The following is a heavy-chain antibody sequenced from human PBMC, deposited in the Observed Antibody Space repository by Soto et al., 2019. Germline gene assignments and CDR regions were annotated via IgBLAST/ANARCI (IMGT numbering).Heavy chain of an antibody. V-gene: IGHV3-30*18. CDR1: GFTFSSYG. J-gene: IGHJ4*02. CDR3: AKDYYESSGYYYWGYYIDV. D-gene: IGHD3-22*01. CDR2: ISYDGSNK. Sequence: GGSLRLSCAASGFTFSSYGMHWVRQAPGKGLEWVAVISYDGSNKYYADSVKGRFTISRDNSKNTLYLQMNSLRAEDTAVYYCAKDYYESSGYYYWGYYIDVWGQGTLVTVSS.